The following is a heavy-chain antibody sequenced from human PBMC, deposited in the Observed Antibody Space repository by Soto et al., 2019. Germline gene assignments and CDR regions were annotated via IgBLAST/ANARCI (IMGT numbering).Heavy chain of an antibody. V-gene: IGHV1-2*02. Sequence: QVQLVQSGAEVKKPGASMKVSCKASGYTFTNYYIYWVRQAPGQGLEWIGWIYPTDGATNYAQKFQGRVTMTRDTSISTAYMELSRLSSDDTAVYYCASGRDRGSSESSFDYWGQGTLVTVSS. CDR1: GYTFTNYY. CDR2: IYPTDGAT. D-gene: IGHD6-6*01. J-gene: IGHJ4*02. CDR3: ASGRDRGSSESSFDY.